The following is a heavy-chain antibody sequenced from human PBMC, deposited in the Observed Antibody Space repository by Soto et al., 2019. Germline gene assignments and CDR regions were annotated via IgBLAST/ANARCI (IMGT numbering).Heavy chain of an antibody. V-gene: IGHV3-33*01. J-gene: IGHJ4*02. CDR2: IWYDGSNK. CDR1: GFTFSSYG. Sequence: PGGSLRLSCAASGFTFSSYGMHWVRQAPGKGLEWVAVIWYDGSNKYYADSVKGRFTISRDNSKNTLYLQMNSLRAEDTAVYYCARECSGGSCYSFDYWGQGTLATVSS. CDR3: ARECSGGSCYSFDY. D-gene: IGHD2-15*01.